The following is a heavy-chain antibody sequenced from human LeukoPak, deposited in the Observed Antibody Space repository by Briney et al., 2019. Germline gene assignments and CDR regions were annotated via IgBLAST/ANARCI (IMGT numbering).Heavy chain of an antibody. D-gene: IGHD1-26*01. J-gene: IGHJ4*02. CDR2: ISSSSSYI. CDR1: GFTFSSYS. V-gene: IGHV3-21*04. CDR3: ARLATSTGSYVDY. Sequence: GGSLRLSCAASGFTFSSYSMNWVRQAPGKGLEWVSSISSSSSYIYYADSVKGRFTISRDNAKNTLYLQMNSLRVEDTAVYYCARLATSTGSYVDYWGQGTLVTVSS.